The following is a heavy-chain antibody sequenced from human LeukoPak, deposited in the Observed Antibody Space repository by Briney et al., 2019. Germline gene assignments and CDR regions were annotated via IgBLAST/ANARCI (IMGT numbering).Heavy chain of an antibody. CDR1: GYTFTSYA. J-gene: IGHJ4*02. CDR2: ISAYNGNT. Sequence: ASVKVSCKASGYTFTSYAMNWVRQAPGQGLEWMGWISAYNGNTNYAQKLQGRVTMTTDTSTSTAYMELRSLRSDDTAVYYCARDGDYYDSSGYYYVSFDYWGQGTLVTVSS. CDR3: ARDGDYYDSSGYYYVSFDY. D-gene: IGHD3-22*01. V-gene: IGHV1-18*01.